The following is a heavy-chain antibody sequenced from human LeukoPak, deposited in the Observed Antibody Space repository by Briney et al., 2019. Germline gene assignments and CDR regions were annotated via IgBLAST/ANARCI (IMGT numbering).Heavy chain of an antibody. CDR3: ARSRIYVWGSYRYDPIDY. V-gene: IGHV1-2*06. J-gene: IGHJ4*02. CDR2: INPNSGGT. CDR1: GYTFTGYY. Sequence: ASVKVSCKASGYTFTGYYMHWVRQAPGQGLEWMGRINPNSGGTNYAQKFQGRVTMTRDTSISTAYMELSRLRSDDTAVYYCARSRIYVWGSYRYDPIDYWGQGTLVTVSS. D-gene: IGHD3-16*02.